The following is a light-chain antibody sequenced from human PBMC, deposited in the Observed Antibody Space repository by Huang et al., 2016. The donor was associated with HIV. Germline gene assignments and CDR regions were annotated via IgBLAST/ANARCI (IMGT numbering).Light chain of an antibody. Sequence: IVLTQTPASLSLSAGERATLSCRASQSVSHYLAWYQHKPGQPPRLLIYGASRRATDIPARFNGSGSGTDVTLTISSLEAEDSALYYCQESDTWPRLTLGGGTKVEIK. CDR2: GAS. V-gene: IGKV3-11*01. J-gene: IGKJ4*01. CDR1: QSVSHY. CDR3: QESDTWPRLT.